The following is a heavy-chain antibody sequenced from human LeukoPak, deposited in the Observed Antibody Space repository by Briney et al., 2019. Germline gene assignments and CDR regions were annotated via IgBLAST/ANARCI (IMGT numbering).Heavy chain of an antibody. V-gene: IGHV3-48*04. CDR2: INSGSSTI. CDR1: GFTFSSYT. Sequence: GGSLRLSCAASGFTFSSYTMNWVRQAPGKGLEWVSYINSGSSTIHYTDSVKGRFTISRDSAKKALYLQMNSLRLEDTAVYYCASERPSSSWYDYWGQGTLVTVSS. J-gene: IGHJ4*02. D-gene: IGHD6-13*01. CDR3: ASERPSSSWYDY.